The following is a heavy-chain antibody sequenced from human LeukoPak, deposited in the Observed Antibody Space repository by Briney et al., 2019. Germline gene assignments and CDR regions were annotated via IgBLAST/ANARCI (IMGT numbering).Heavy chain of an antibody. V-gene: IGHV4-38-2*02. CDR3: ARETSLAGFASGLGFNY. CDR2: IYYRRTT. Sequence: SETLSLTCTVSGYSISSGYDWGWIRQPPGKGLEWIGSIYYRRTTYYNPSLKSRVTISVDMSKSQFSLKLTSVTAADTAVYYCARETSLAGFASGLGFNYWGQGILVTVSS. CDR1: GYSISSGYD. D-gene: IGHD6-19*01. J-gene: IGHJ4*02.